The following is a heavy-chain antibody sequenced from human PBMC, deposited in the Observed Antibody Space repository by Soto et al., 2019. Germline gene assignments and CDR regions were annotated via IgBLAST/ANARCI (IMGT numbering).Heavy chain of an antibody. CDR2: ISGYNGKT. J-gene: IGHJ3*02. CDR3: ARKGGASLEGSHRAFDI. D-gene: IGHD1-1*01. CDR1: GYTLTSYG. Sequence: GASVKLSCKGSGYTLTSYGINWVRQAPRQGLEWMGWISGYNGKTIYAQKLQGRVTVTTDSSTSTAYMELRNLRSDDTAVYYCARKGGASLEGSHRAFDIWGPGTMVTVSS. V-gene: IGHV1-18*01.